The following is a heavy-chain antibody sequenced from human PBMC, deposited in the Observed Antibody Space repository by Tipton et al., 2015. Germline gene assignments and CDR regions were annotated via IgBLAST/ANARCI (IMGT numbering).Heavy chain of an antibody. CDR2: IKPDGSEK. D-gene: IGHD4-17*01. CDR1: GFTFSDYW. Sequence: SLRLSCAASGFTFSDYWMSWVRQAPGKGLEWVANIKPDGSEKSYLDSVKDRFTISRDNARNSLYLQVNSLTAEDTAVYFCARGAYGSFDSWGQGTLVTVSS. J-gene: IGHJ4*02. CDR3: ARGAYGSFDS. V-gene: IGHV3-7*01.